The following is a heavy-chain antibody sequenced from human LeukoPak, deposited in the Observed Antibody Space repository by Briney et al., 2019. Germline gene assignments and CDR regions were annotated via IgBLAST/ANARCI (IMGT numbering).Heavy chain of an antibody. CDR2: INPNSGGT. Sequence: ASVTVSSKASGYTFTGYYMHWVRQAPGQGLEWMGWINPNSGGTNYAQKFQGRVTMTRDTSISTAYMELSRLRSDDTAVYYCARGGSSWPLGALYYWGQGTLVTVSS. CDR1: GYTFTGYY. CDR3: ARGGSSWPLGALYY. J-gene: IGHJ4*02. V-gene: IGHV1-2*02. D-gene: IGHD6-13*01.